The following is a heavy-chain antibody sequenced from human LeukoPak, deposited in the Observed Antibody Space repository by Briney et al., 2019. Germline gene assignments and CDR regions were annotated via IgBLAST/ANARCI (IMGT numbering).Heavy chain of an antibody. CDR2: ISRSGSTI. CDR1: GFTFSSYE. Sequence: GGSLRLSCAASGFTFSSYEMNWVRQAPGKGLEWVSYISRSGSTIFSADSVKGRFTTSRDSAKNSLFLQMNNLRAEDTAVYYCARVSTGSEYFDYWGQGTLVTVSS. CDR3: ARVSTGSEYFDY. J-gene: IGHJ4*02. V-gene: IGHV3-48*03.